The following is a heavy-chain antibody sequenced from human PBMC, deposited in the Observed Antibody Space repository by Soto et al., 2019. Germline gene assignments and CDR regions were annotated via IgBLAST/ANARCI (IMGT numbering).Heavy chain of an antibody. V-gene: IGHV4-4*07. D-gene: IGHD6-19*01. Sequence: SETLSLTCSVSGADINTYPWTWIRQPAGKGLEWIGRIYTSASINYNPSLRGRVTLSVDTSTNQVSLKLASVAAADTAVYYCARDREAGYNFYYGMDVWGQGTTVTVSS. CDR1: GADINTYP. J-gene: IGHJ6*02. CDR2: IYTSASI. CDR3: ARDREAGYNFYYGMDV.